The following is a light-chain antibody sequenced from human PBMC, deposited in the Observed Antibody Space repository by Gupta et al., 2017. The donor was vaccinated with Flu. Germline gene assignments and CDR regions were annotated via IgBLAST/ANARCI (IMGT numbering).Light chain of an antibody. CDR2: GAS. CDR3: QQLSTYPWT. V-gene: IGKV1-9*01. CDR1: QGINIY. Sequence: PSFLSVSVGDRVTITCRPSQGINIYLAWYQHKPGKAPKLLIYGASTLQSGVPSRFSGSGSGTELTLTIRSLQPEDFATYYCQQLSTYPWTFGQGTKVEIK. J-gene: IGKJ1*01.